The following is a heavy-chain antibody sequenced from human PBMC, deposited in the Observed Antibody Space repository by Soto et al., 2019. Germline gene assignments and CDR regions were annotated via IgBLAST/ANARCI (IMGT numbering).Heavy chain of an antibody. CDR2: IYHSGST. D-gene: IGHD3-22*01. J-gene: IGHJ3*02. Sequence: SETLSLTCPVSGGSISSSYWWSWVRQPPGKGLEWIGEIYHSGSTNYNPSLKSRVTISVEKSKNQFSLKLSSVTAADTAVYYCARKRGFYYDTRMDEVFDIWGQGTMVT. V-gene: IGHV4-4*02. CDR3: ARKRGFYYDTRMDEVFDI. CDR1: GGSISSSYW.